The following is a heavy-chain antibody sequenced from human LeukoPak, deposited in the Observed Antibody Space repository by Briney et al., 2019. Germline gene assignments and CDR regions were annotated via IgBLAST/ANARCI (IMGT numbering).Heavy chain of an antibody. CDR1: GYTFTGYY. CDR2: INPNSGGT. Sequence: ASVKVSCKASGYTFTGYYMHWVRQAPGQGLEWMGWINPNSGGTNYAQKFQGRVTMTRDTSISTAYMELSRLRSDDTAVYYCARGLWFGELRDAFDIWGQGTMVTVSS. V-gene: IGHV1-2*02. CDR3: ARGLWFGELRDAFDI. J-gene: IGHJ3*02. D-gene: IGHD3-10*01.